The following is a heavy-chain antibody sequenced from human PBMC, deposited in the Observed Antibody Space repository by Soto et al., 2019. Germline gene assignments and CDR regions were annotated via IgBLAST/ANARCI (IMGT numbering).Heavy chain of an antibody. CDR1: GDSIISRGYS. Sequence: PSETLSLTCAVSGDSIISRGYSWSWIRQPPGKGLEWIGYISHSGTTYHNPSLKSRLTISMDRSTNQFSLKLKSVSAADTAVYYCARAPHRIVVVTAIPSYFDYWRQGVLVTVSS. V-gene: IGHV4-30-2*01. J-gene: IGHJ4*02. D-gene: IGHD2-21*02. CDR3: ARAPHRIVVVTAIPSYFDY. CDR2: ISHSGTT.